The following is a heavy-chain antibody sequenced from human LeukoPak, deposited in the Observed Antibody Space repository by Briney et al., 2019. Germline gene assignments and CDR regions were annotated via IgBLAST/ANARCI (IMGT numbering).Heavy chain of an antibody. D-gene: IGHD3-10*01. V-gene: IGHV4-39*01. CDR1: GGPISSSSYY. J-gene: IGHJ4*02. CDR3: ARLEYMVRGVIY. Sequence: SETLSLTCTVSGGPISSSSYYWGWIRQPPGKGLEWIGRIYYSGSTYYNPSLKSRVTISVDTSKNQFSLKLSSVTAADTAVYYCARLEYMVRGVIYWGQGNLVTVSS. CDR2: IYYSGST.